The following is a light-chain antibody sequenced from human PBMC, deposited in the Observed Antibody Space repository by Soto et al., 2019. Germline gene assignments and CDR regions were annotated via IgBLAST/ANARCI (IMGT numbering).Light chain of an antibody. CDR1: SSDVGSHNL. J-gene: IGLJ2*01. CDR2: EAN. Sequence: QPVLTQPASVSGSPGQSITISCTGSSSDVGSHNLVSWYQQYPGKAPKLMIFEANKRPSGVSNRFSGSKSGNTASLTVSGLQADDEADYYCCSYVGTSTIFGGGTKLTVL. V-gene: IGLV2-23*01. CDR3: CSYVGTSTI.